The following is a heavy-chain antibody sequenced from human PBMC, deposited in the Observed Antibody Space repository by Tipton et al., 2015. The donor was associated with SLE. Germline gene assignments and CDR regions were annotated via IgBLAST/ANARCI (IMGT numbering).Heavy chain of an antibody. J-gene: IGHJ3*02. CDR3: VRDIGAFDI. CDR1: GVTVSSNY. D-gene: IGHD3-3*01. Sequence: SLRLSCTASGVTVSSNYMSWVRQAPGKGLEWVSVIYGGGDTYYADSVKGRFTISRDNSKNTVHLQMNSLRVEDTAVYYCVRDIGAFDIWGQGTVVTVSS. V-gene: IGHV3-53*05. CDR2: IYGGGDT.